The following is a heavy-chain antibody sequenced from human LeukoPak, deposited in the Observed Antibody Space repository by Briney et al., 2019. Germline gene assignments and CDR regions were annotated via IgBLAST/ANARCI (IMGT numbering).Heavy chain of an antibody. J-gene: IGHJ4*02. Sequence: ASVTVSCKASGYTFTGYYMHWVRRAPGQGLERMGWINPNSGGTNYAQKFQGRVTMTRDTSISTAYMELSRLRSDDTAVYYCARDTTLRYFDWLNYWGQGTLVTVSS. CDR1: GYTFTGYY. CDR2: INPNSGGT. CDR3: ARDTTLRYFDWLNY. V-gene: IGHV1-2*02. D-gene: IGHD3-9*01.